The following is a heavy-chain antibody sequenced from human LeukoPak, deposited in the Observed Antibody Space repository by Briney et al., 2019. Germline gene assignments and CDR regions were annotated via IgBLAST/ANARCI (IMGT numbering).Heavy chain of an antibody. CDR3: ARDHVYSYGYEGYYYYYMDV. Sequence: SETLSLTCAVYGGSFSSYYWSWIRQPAGKGLEWIGRIYTSGSTNYNPSLKSRVTMSVDTSKNQFSLKLSSVTAADTAVYYCARDHVYSYGYEGYYYYYMDVWGKGTTVTISS. CDR2: IYTSGST. D-gene: IGHD5-18*01. CDR1: GGSFSSYY. V-gene: IGHV4-4*07. J-gene: IGHJ6*03.